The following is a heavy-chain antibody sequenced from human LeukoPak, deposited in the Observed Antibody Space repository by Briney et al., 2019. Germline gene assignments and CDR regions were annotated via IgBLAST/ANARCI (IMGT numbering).Heavy chain of an antibody. CDR1: GFPFSSYW. V-gene: IGHV3-7*01. Sequence: QPGGSLRLSCAASGFPFSSYWMSWVRQAPGKGLEWVANIKQDGSEKAYVDSVKGRFTISRDNAKNSLYLQMNSLRVEDTAVYYCARCEEGARPGALDYWGQGTLVPVSS. D-gene: IGHD1-26*01. CDR2: IKQDGSEK. J-gene: IGHJ4*02. CDR3: ARCEEGARPGALDY.